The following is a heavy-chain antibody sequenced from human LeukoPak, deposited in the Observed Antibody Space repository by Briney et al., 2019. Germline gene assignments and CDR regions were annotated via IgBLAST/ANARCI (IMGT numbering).Heavy chain of an antibody. Sequence: GASVKVSCKASGGTFSSYAISWVRQAPGQGLEWMGRIIPIFGIANYAQKFQGRVTITADKSTSTAYMELSSLRSEDTAVYYCARVDAAAASSVYYYGMDVWGQGTTVTDSS. CDR1: GGTFSSYA. D-gene: IGHD6-13*01. CDR2: IIPIFGIA. CDR3: ARVDAAAASSVYYYGMDV. V-gene: IGHV1-69*04. J-gene: IGHJ6*02.